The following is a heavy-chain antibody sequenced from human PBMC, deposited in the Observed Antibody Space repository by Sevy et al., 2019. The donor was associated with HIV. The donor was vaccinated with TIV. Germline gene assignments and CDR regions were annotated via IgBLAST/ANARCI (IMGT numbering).Heavy chain of an antibody. CDR3: SGDVDYDYVWGSYRPFMSASNWFDP. CDR1: EFTFGDYA. CDR2: IRSKAYGGTT. J-gene: IGHJ5*02. Sequence: GGSLRLSCTASEFTFGDYAMSWFRQAPGKGLEWVGFIRSKAYGGTTEYAASVKGRFTISRDDSKSIAYLQMNSLKTEETAVYYCSGDVDYDYVWGSYRPFMSASNWFDPWGQGTLATVSS. D-gene: IGHD3-16*01. V-gene: IGHV3-49*03.